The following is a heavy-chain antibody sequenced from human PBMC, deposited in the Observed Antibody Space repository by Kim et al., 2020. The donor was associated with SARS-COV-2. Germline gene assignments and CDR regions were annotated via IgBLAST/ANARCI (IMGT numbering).Heavy chain of an antibody. D-gene: IGHD3-10*01. Sequence: SETLSLTCTVSGGSISSGGYYWSWIRQHPGKGLEWIGYIYYSGSTYYNPSLKSRVTISVDTSKNQFSLKLSSVTAADTAVYYCARGEAIYYYGSGSYYTWFDPWGRGTLVTLSS. V-gene: IGHV4-31*03. J-gene: IGHJ5*02. CDR1: GGSISSGGYY. CDR2: IYYSGST. CDR3: ARGEAIYYYGSGSYYTWFDP.